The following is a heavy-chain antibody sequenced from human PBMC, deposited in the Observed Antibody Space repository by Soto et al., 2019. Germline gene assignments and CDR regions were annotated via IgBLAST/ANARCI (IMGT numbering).Heavy chain of an antibody. Sequence: GGSLRLSCAASGFTVSGNYMSWVRQAPGKGLEWVSVIYSGGNTYYADSVKGRFTISRDNSKNTLYLQMNSLRAEDTAVYYCAKDWVSYGDPAAYWGQGTLVTVS. CDR3: AKDWVSYGDPAAY. D-gene: IGHD4-17*01. V-gene: IGHV3-53*01. J-gene: IGHJ4*02. CDR2: IYSGGNT. CDR1: GFTVSGNY.